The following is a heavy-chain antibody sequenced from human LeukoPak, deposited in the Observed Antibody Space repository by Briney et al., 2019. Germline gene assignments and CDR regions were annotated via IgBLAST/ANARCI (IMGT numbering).Heavy chain of an antibody. D-gene: IGHD1-26*01. Sequence: PGGSLRLSCAASGFTFRTYWMIWVRQAPGKGLEWVATINQDGSDKYYVDSVKGRFTTSRDNAKNSLSLQMNSLRAEDTAVYYCAKSPMWELPYNWFDPWGQGTLVTVSS. V-gene: IGHV3-7*03. CDR2: INQDGSDK. CDR3: AKSPMWELPYNWFDP. CDR1: GFTFRTYW. J-gene: IGHJ5*02.